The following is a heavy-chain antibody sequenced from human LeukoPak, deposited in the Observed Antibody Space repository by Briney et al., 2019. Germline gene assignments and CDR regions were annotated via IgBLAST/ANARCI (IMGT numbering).Heavy chain of an antibody. CDR1: GGSISSYY. Sequence: SETLSLTCTVSGGSISSYYWSWIRQSPGKGLEWIGYIFYTGFTHCNPSLESRVTISVDTSKKQFSLRLNSVTAADTAVYYCARDAYGGNSWGWFDPWGQGTLVTVSS. CDR2: IFYTGFT. D-gene: IGHD4-23*01. J-gene: IGHJ5*02. V-gene: IGHV4-59*12. CDR3: ARDAYGGNSWGWFDP.